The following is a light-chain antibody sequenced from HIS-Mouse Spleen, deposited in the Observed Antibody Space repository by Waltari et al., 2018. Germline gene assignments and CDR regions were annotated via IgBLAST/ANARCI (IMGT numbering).Light chain of an antibody. J-gene: IGLJ2*01. Sequence: SYDLTQPPSVPVSPGQTARITCSGYASPNKYAYWSQQKSGQAPVLVIYEDSKRPSGIPERFSGSSSGTMATLTISGAQVEDEADYYCYSTDSSGNHRVFGGGTKLTVL. CDR2: EDS. CDR1: ASPNKY. CDR3: YSTDSSGNHRV. V-gene: IGLV3-10*01.